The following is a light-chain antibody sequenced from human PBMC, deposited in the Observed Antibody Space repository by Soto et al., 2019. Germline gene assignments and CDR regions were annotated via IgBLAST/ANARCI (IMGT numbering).Light chain of an antibody. Sequence: QSALTQPASVSGSPGQSITISCTGTSSDVGNYKYVSWYQQHPGKAPKLMIYEVSNRPSGVSNRFSGSKSGNTASLTISGLQAEDETDYYCQAYDYSLTAMVFGGGTKLTVL. CDR1: SSDVGNYKY. V-gene: IGLV2-14*01. CDR3: QAYDYSLTAMV. CDR2: EVS. J-gene: IGLJ3*02.